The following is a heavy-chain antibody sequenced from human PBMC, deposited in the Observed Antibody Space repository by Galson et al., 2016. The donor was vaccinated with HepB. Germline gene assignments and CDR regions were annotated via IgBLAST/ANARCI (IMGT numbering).Heavy chain of an antibody. CDR2: IYPGDSDT. CDR1: GYSFSNYW. V-gene: IGHV5-51*01. D-gene: IGHD4-17*01. J-gene: IGHJ4*02. CDR3: AKTYGDNIAY. Sequence: QSGAEVKKPGESLKISCKDSGYSFSNYWIAWVRQMPGKGLEWMGIIYPGDSDTRYSPSFQGQITISADKSISTAYLQWSSLKASGTAMYYCAKTYGDNIAYWGQGTLVTVSS.